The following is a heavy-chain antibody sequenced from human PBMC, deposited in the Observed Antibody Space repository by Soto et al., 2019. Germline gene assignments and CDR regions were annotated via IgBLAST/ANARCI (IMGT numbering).Heavy chain of an antibody. Sequence: QVQLVQSGAEVKKPGASVKVSCKASGYTFTAYYLHWVRQAPGQGLEWMGRINPNSGGTNYAQMFQGRVTMTRDTSISTAYMELSRLRSDDAAVYYCAREDTLAASHEGNWFDPWGQGTLVTVSS. CDR2: INPNSGGT. D-gene: IGHD2-15*01. V-gene: IGHV1-2*06. CDR1: GYTFTAYY. J-gene: IGHJ5*02. CDR3: AREDTLAASHEGNWFDP.